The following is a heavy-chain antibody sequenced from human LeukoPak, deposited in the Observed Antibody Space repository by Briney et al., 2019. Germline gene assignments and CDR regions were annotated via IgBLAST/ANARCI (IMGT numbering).Heavy chain of an antibody. Sequence: PSETLSLTCTVSGGSISNYYWSWIRQPPGKGLEWIGYIYYSGSTNYNPSLKSRVTISVDTSKSQFSLKLSSVTAADTAVYYCARHYYYDSSGYYYLYYFDYWGQGTLVTVSS. CDR1: GGSISNYY. CDR3: ARHYYYDSSGYYYLYYFDY. V-gene: IGHV4-59*01. CDR2: IYYSGST. D-gene: IGHD3-22*01. J-gene: IGHJ4*02.